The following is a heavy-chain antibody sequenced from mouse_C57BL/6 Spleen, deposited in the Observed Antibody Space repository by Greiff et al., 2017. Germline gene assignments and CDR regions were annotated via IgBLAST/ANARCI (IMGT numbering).Heavy chain of an antibody. CDR1: GYTFTSYG. J-gene: IGHJ2*01. CDR2: IYPRSGNT. V-gene: IGHV1-81*01. CDR3: ASRSNYVLDY. D-gene: IGHD2-5*01. Sequence: QVQLQQSGAELARPGASVKLSCKASGYTFTSYGISWVKQRTGQGLEWIGEIYPRSGNTYYNEKFKGKATLTADKSSSTAYMELRSLTSEDSAVYFCASRSNYVLDYWGQGTTLTVSS.